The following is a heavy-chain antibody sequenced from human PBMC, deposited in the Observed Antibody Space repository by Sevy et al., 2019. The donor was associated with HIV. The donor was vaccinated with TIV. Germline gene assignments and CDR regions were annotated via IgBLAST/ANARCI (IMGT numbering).Heavy chain of an antibody. Sequence: LGASLRLSCVASGFTFSKAWMSWVRQAPGKGLEWVGRIKSKTDGATRDLAAPVKGRIIISRDDSKNTLYLQISNLKIEDTGVYFCAAGVGASDLDYWGQGTLVTVSS. V-gene: IGHV3-15*01. J-gene: IGHJ4*02. CDR2: IKSKTDGATR. CDR3: AAGVGASDLDY. CDR1: GFTFSKAW. D-gene: IGHD1-26*01.